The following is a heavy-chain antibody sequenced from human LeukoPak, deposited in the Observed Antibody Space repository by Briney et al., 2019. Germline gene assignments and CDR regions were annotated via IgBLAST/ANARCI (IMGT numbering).Heavy chain of an antibody. CDR2: INSDGSST. CDR3: ARVTRENSGHTKFDY. CDR1: GFTFSSYW. D-gene: IGHD5-12*01. Sequence: PGGSLRLSCGASGFTFSSYWMHWVRQVPGKGLVWVSRINSDGSSTTYADSVKGRFTISRDNAKNTLYLQMNSLRAEDTAVYYCARVTRENSGHTKFDYWGQGTLVTVSS. J-gene: IGHJ4*02. V-gene: IGHV3-74*01.